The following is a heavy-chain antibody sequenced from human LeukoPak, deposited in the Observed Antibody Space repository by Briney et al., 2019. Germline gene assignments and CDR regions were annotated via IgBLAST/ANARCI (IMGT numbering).Heavy chain of an antibody. Sequence: MTSETLSLTCTVSGRSISSGSYYCSWIRQPAGKGLEWIGRIYTSGSTNYNPSPKSRVTISVDTSKNQFSLKLSSVTAADTAVYYCASGYYYDSSGYLDWGQGTLVTVSS. CDR2: IYTSGST. V-gene: IGHV4-61*02. CDR3: ASGYYYDSSGYLD. D-gene: IGHD3-22*01. J-gene: IGHJ4*02. CDR1: GRSISSGSYY.